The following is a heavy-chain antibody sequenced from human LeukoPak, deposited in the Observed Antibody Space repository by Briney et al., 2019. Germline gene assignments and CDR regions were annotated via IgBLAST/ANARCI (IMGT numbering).Heavy chain of an antibody. J-gene: IGHJ4*02. CDR1: GFTFSSYG. Sequence: GGSLRLSCAASGFTFSSYGMHWVRQAPGKGLGWVAVIWYDGSNKYYADSVKGRFTISRDNSKNTLYLQMNSLRAEDTAVYYRARAGRFLEWLLDYWGQGTLVTVSS. CDR3: ARAGRFLEWLLDY. D-gene: IGHD3-3*01. V-gene: IGHV3-33*08. CDR2: IWYDGSNK.